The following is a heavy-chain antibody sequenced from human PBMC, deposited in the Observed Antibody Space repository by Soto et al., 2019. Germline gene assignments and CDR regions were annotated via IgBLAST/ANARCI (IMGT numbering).Heavy chain of an antibody. CDR2: IYAGGVT. CDR3: ARGRLGYKYDFPYEY. Sequence: PGGSMRLSCAASGFIVSSSYMTWVRQAPGKGLEWVSIIYAGGVTYDADSVKGRFSISRDNANNKVYLQMDSLRADDTAVYYCARGRLGYKYDFPYEYWGQGTLVTVSS. D-gene: IGHD3-16*01. CDR1: GFIVSSSY. V-gene: IGHV3-53*01. J-gene: IGHJ4*02.